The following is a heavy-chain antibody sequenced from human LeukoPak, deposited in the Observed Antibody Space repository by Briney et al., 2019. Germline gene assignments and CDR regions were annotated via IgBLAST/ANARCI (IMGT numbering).Heavy chain of an antibody. V-gene: IGHV4-4*07. CDR1: GGSISSYY. D-gene: IGHD3-22*01. CDR3: ARPPQRRYYDSSGYYWVY. CDR2: IYTSGST. J-gene: IGHJ4*02. Sequence: SETLSLTCTVSGGSISSYYWSWIRQPAGKGLEWIGRIYTSGSTNYNPSLKSRVTMSVDTSKNQFSLKLSSVTAADTAVYYCARPPQRRYYDSSGYYWVYWGQGTLVTVSS.